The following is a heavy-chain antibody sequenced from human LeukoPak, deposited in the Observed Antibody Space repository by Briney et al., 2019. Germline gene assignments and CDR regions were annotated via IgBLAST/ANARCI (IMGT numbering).Heavy chain of an antibody. CDR2: IYHSGST. V-gene: IGHV4-30-2*01. CDR1: GGSISSGGYS. CDR3: ARGREVVGNAFDI. D-gene: IGHD2-15*01. Sequence: PSQTLSLTCAVSGGSISSGGYSWSWIRQPPGKGLEWIGYIYHSGSTYYNPSLKSRVTISVDRSKNQFSLKLSSVTAADTAVYYCARGREVVGNAFDIWGQGTMVTVSS. J-gene: IGHJ3*02.